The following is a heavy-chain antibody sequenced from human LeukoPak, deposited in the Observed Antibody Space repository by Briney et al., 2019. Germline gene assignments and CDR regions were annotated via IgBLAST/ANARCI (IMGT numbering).Heavy chain of an antibody. CDR1: GFTFSSYW. J-gene: IGHJ4*02. V-gene: IGHV3-7*01. CDR2: IKNDGSEK. CDR3: ARINSGIFSWDY. Sequence: GGSLRLSCVVSGFTFSSYWMSWVRQAPGKGLEWVANIKNDGSEKYYVDSVKGRVTISRDNAKYSLYLQLNSLRVEDTAAYYCARINSGIFSWDYWGQGTLVTVSS. D-gene: IGHD1-26*01.